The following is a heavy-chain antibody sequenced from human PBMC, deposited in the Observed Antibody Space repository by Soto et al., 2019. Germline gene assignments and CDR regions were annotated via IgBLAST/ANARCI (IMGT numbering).Heavy chain of an antibody. Sequence: QVQLQESGPGLVKPSQTLSLTCTVSGGSISSGGYYWSWIREHPGKGLEWIGYIHESGSMYYKASLKSRVTISIDTSKNPFSPKLTSVTAADTAVYYCARGTDTWFFDLWGRGTLVTVSS. D-gene: IGHD3-9*01. CDR3: ARGTDTWFFDL. CDR2: IHESGSM. CDR1: GGSISSGGYY. V-gene: IGHV4-31*03. J-gene: IGHJ2*01.